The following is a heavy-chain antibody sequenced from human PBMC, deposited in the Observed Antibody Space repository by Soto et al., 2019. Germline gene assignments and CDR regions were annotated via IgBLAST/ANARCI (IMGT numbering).Heavy chain of an antibody. Sequence: QVQLQESGPGLVKPSETLSLTCTVSGGSVSSGNYYWSWIRQPPGKGLDWIGDLYYTGSTKYNPSLKSRVTMSGDTSKNQFSLKLNSVTAADTAVYYCARMSVTARNWFDPWGQGTLVIVSS. CDR3: ARMSVTARNWFDP. D-gene: IGHD1-20*01. V-gene: IGHV4-61*01. CDR1: GGSVSSGNYY. J-gene: IGHJ5*02. CDR2: LYYTGST.